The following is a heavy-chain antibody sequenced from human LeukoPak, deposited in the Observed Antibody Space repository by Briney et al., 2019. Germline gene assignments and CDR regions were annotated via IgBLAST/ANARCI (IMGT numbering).Heavy chain of an antibody. Sequence: ASVKVSCKASGYTFTSYGISWVRQAPGQGLEWMGWISAYNGNTNYAQKLQGRVTITADESTSTAYMELSSLRSEDTAVYYCARGTLDYGDYSPYYYYMDVWGKGTTVTVSS. CDR2: ISAYNGNT. V-gene: IGHV1-18*01. CDR1: GYTFTSYG. CDR3: ARGTLDYGDYSPYYYYMDV. D-gene: IGHD4-17*01. J-gene: IGHJ6*03.